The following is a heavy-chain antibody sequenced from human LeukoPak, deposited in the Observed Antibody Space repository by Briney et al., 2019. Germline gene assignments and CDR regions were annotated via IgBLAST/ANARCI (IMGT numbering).Heavy chain of an antibody. CDR1: GGTFSSYA. CDR2: IIPIFGTA. CDR3: AGGRGYSYGLPFYGDY. D-gene: IGHD5-18*01. Sequence: GASVKVSCKASGGTFSSYAISWVRQAPGQGLEWMGGIIPIFGTANYAQKFQGRVTITADESTSTAYMELSSLRSEDTAVYYCAGGRGYSYGLPFYGDYWGQGTLVTVSS. V-gene: IGHV1-69*13. J-gene: IGHJ4*02.